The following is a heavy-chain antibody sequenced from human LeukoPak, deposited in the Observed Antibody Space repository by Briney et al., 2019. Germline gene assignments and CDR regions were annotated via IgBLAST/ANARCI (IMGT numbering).Heavy chain of an antibody. CDR3: ARDETDYYDSSGLDY. CDR2: IIPILGIA. CDR1: GGTFSSYA. D-gene: IGHD3-22*01. V-gene: IGHV1-69*04. J-gene: IGHJ4*02. Sequence: SVKVSCKASGGTFSSYAISWVRQAPGQGLEWMGRIIPILGIANYAQKFQGRVTITADKSTSTAYMELSSLRSEDTAVYYCARDETDYYDSSGLDYWGQGTLVTVSS.